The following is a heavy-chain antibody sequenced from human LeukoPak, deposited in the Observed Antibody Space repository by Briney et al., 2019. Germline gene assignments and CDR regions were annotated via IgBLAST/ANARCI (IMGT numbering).Heavy chain of an antibody. V-gene: IGHV3-21*01. J-gene: IGHJ1*01. CDR1: GFTFSDYS. D-gene: IGHD1-26*01. CDR3: VRDFMGMGGTTAYLHY. Sequence: SGGSLRLSCAASGFTFSDYSMNWVRQAPGKGLEWVSSISRNSRHVYYGGSVWGRFTISRDDARNSLFLEMNSLRAEDMAMYYCVRDFMGMGGTTAYLHYWGQGTLVTVSS. CDR2: ISRNSRHV.